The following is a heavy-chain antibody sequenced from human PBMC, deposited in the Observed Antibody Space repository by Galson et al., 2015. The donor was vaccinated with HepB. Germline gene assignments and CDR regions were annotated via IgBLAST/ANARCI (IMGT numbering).Heavy chain of an antibody. CDR3: ARGYSGSYLWAAVCMDV. D-gene: IGHD1-26*01. Sequence: SVKVSCKASGYTFTSYAMHWVRQAPGQRLEWMGWINAGNGNTKYSQKFQGRVTITRDTSASTAYMELSSLRSEDTAVYYCARGYSGSYLWAAVCMDVWGQGTTVTVSS. CDR1: GYTFTSYA. V-gene: IGHV1-3*01. CDR2: INAGNGNT. J-gene: IGHJ6*02.